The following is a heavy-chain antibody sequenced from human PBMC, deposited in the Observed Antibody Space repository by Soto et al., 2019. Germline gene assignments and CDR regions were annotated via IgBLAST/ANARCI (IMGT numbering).Heavy chain of an antibody. J-gene: IGHJ4*02. D-gene: IGHD3-22*01. V-gene: IGHV4-38-2*01. Sequence: SETLSLTCGVSGYSITSGFYWGWVRQSPGKGLEWIGSISYSAKTFYNPSLASRLSIAVDTSMNQFSLRLASVTAADTALYYCTRGAGAPWVRFDSWGQGTLVTVSS. CDR3: TRGAGAPWVRFDS. CDR1: GYSITSGFY. CDR2: ISYSAKT.